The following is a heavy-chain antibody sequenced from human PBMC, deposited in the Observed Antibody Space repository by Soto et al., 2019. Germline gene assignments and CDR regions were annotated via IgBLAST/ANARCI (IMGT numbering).Heavy chain of an antibody. Sequence: ASVKVSCKASGYTFTSYGISWVRQAAGQGLEWMGWISAYNGNTNYAQKLQGRVTMTTDTSTSTAYMELRSLRSDDTAVYYCAREGAIAAAGNWFDPWGQGTLVTVSS. CDR3: AREGAIAAAGNWFDP. J-gene: IGHJ5*02. V-gene: IGHV1-18*01. D-gene: IGHD6-13*01. CDR1: GYTFTSYG. CDR2: ISAYNGNT.